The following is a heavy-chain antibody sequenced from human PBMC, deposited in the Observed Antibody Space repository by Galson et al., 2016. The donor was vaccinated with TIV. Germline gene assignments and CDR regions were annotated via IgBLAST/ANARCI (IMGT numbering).Heavy chain of an antibody. CDR1: GFTFSSYW. D-gene: IGHD3-22*01. Sequence: SLRLSCAASGFTFSSYWMHWVRQAPGKGLVCVSRINTDGRNTAYADSLKGRFTVSRDNAKNTLYLQMHSLRAEDTAVYYCARPSHYYDITSYYPLDYWGRGSLVTVSS. CDR3: ARPSHYYDITSYYPLDY. CDR2: INTDGRNT. J-gene: IGHJ4*02. V-gene: IGHV3-74*01.